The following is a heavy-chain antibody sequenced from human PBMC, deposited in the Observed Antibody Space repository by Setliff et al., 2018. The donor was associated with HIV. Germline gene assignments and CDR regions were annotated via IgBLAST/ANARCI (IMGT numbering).Heavy chain of an antibody. CDR1: GFTFSSYV. V-gene: IGHV3-30-3*01. D-gene: IGHD1-26*01. CDR2: MSTGGGIK. CDR3: VRDPIEGSPDYFDY. Sequence: PGGSLRLSCAATGFTFSSYVLHWVRQAPGKGLELVAVMSTGGGIKICADSVKGRFTISRDNSRNTLFLQMNNLRPEDTATYYCVRDPIEGSPDYFDYWGQGALVTVSS. J-gene: IGHJ4*02.